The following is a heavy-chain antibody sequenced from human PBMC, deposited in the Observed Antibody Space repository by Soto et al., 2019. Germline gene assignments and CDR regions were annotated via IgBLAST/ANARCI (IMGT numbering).Heavy chain of an antibody. CDR3: ARCTVDTIVTSGWCHYLDP. Sequence: EVQRLASGGGWVKPGGSLRLSCAAPGFTFSSSAMGWARQAPGKGLEGVSAVRGSGGTPYYADSVRGRFTISRDNSKNTLYLQMNSLRAEDTAIYFCARCTVDTIVTSGWCHYLDPWGQGTLVTVSS. J-gene: IGHJ5*02. CDR1: GFTFSSSA. V-gene: IGHV3-23*01. D-gene: IGHD6-19*01. CDR2: VRGSGGTP.